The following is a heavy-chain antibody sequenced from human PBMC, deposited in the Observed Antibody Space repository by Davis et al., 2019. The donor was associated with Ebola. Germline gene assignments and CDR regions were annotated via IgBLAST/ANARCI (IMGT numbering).Heavy chain of an antibody. Sequence: MPSETLSLTCTVSGGSISSYYWSWIRQPPGKGLEWLGEINHSVSTNYNPSLKSRVTISVDTSKNQFSLQLNSVTPEDTAVYYCARGRSWPLDSWGQGTLVTVSS. D-gene: IGHD6-25*01. CDR1: GGSISSYY. CDR3: ARGRSWPLDS. CDR2: INHSVST. J-gene: IGHJ4*02. V-gene: IGHV4-34*01.